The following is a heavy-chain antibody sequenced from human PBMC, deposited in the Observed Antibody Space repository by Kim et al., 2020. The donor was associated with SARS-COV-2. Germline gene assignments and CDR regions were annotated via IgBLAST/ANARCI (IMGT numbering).Heavy chain of an antibody. CDR3: ATSDCSSTSCYASITGTPKYYYYYYGMDV. CDR1: GGTFSSYA. V-gene: IGHV1-69*04. Sequence: SVKVSCKASGGTFSSYAISWVRQAPGQGLEWMGRIIPILGIANYAQKFQGRVTITADKSTSTAYMELSSLRSEDTAVYYCATSDCSSTSCYASITGTPKYYYYYYGMDVWGQGTTVTVSS. CDR2: IIPILGIA. J-gene: IGHJ6*02. D-gene: IGHD2-2*01.